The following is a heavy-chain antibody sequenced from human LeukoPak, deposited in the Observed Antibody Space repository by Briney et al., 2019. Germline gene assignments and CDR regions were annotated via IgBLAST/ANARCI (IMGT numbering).Heavy chain of an antibody. J-gene: IGHJ4*02. D-gene: IGHD3-22*01. CDR2: ISSSSSYI. V-gene: IGHV3-21*01. CDR3: ARVPYYYYDSSGSAGLVDY. CDR1: GFTFSSYS. Sequence: GGSLRLSCAASGFTFSSYSMNWVRQAPGKGLEWVSSISSSSSYIYYADSVKGRFTISRDNAKNSLYLQMNSLRAEDTAVYYCARVPYYYYDSSGSAGLVDYWGQGTLVTVSS.